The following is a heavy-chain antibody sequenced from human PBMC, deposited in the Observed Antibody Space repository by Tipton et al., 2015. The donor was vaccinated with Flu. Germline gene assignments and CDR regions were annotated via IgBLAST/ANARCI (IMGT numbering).Heavy chain of an antibody. J-gene: IGHJ4*02. D-gene: IGHD7-27*01. CDR1: GFTFSDYW. CDR3: ASLTGDDY. CDR2: ISSSGDTI. V-gene: IGHV3-11*04. Sequence: SLRLSCAASGFTFSDYWMSWVRQAPGKGLEWLSYISSSGDTISYADSVRGRFTISRDNAKNSLYLQLNSLRAEDTAVYYCASLTGDDYWGQGNLVTVSS.